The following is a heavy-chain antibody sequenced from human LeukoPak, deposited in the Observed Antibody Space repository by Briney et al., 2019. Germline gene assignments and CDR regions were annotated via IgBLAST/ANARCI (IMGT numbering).Heavy chain of an antibody. D-gene: IGHD4-17*01. CDR1: GGSFSGYY. Sequence: SETLSLTCAVYGGSFSGYYWNWIRQPPGKGLEWIGEINYSGSTNYNPSLKSRVTISVDTSKNQFSLKLSSVTAEDTAVYYCAKENTKTPFRPGEATVTKGYFDYWGQGTLVTVSS. J-gene: IGHJ4*02. CDR2: INYSGST. V-gene: IGHV4-34*01. CDR3: AKENTKTPFRPGEATVTKGYFDY.